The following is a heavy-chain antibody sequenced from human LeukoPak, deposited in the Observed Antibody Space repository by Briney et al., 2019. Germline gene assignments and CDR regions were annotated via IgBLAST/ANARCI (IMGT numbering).Heavy chain of an antibody. J-gene: IGHJ5*02. CDR3: ASDGHIAVAGQDWFDP. D-gene: IGHD6-19*01. CDR2: IDSSGGYM. CDR1: GFTFNTYS. V-gene: IGHV3-21*06. Sequence: GGSLRLSCEASGFTFNTYSMNWARQAPGKGLEWVSSIDSSGGYMFYADSVKGRFTISRDNAKNSLYLQMNSLRAEDTAVYYCASDGHIAVAGQDWFDPWGQGTLVTVSS.